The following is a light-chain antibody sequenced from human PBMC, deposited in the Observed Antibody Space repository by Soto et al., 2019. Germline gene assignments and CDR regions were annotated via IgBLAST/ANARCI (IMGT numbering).Light chain of an antibody. CDR3: QHYNSYSWT. Sequence: DIQMTQSPSTLSASVGDRVTLTCRASQSISPWLAWYQQRPGKAPKLLIYKASSLESGVPSRFSGSGSGTEFILTINSLQPDDSATYYCQHYNSYSWTFGQGTKVDIK. J-gene: IGKJ1*01. CDR2: KAS. V-gene: IGKV1-5*03. CDR1: QSISPW.